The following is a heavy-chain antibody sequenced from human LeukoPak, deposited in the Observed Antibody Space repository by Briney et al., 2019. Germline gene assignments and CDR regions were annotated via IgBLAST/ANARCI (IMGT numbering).Heavy chain of an antibody. CDR1: GFTFSSYA. CDR2: ISGSGGST. V-gene: IGHV3-23*01. J-gene: IGHJ6*03. D-gene: IGHD3-3*01. Sequence: PGGSLRLSCAASGFTFSSYAMSWVRQAPGKGLEWVSAISGSGGSTYYADSVKGRFTISRDNSKNTLYLQMNSLRAEDTAVYYCAKDGDSYDFWSGYYTGDYYYYMDVWGKGTTVTVSS. CDR3: AKDGDSYDFWSGYYTGDYYYYMDV.